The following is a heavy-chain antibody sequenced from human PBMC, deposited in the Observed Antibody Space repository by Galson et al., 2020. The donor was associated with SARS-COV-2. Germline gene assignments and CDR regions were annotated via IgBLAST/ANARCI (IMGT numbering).Heavy chain of an antibody. Sequence: GESLKISCKGSGYSFTNYWIGWVRQMPGKGLEWMGIIYPGDSDTRYTPSFQGQVTISADKSITTAYLQLSSLEASDSAMYYCARRMVGAALMIVVGYLGQVTLVTGSS. CDR3: ARRMVGAALMIVVGY. CDR2: IYPGDSDT. J-gene: IGHJ4*02. D-gene: IGHD3-22*01. CDR1: GYSFTNYW. V-gene: IGHV5-51*01.